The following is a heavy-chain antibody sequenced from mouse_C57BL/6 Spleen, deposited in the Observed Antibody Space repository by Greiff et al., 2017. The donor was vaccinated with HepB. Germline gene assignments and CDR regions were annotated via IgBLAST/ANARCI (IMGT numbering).Heavy chain of an antibody. J-gene: IGHJ3*01. CDR2: IYPRDGST. D-gene: IGHD1-1*01. CDR1: GYTFTSYD. CDR3: ARENYYGSSRFAY. Sequence: VQLQHSGPELVKPGASVKLSCKASGYTFTSYDINWVKQRPGQGLEWIGWIYPRDGSTKYNEKFKGKATLTVDTSSSTAYMELHSLTSEDSAVYFCARENYYGSSRFAYWGQGTLVTVSA. V-gene: IGHV1-85*01.